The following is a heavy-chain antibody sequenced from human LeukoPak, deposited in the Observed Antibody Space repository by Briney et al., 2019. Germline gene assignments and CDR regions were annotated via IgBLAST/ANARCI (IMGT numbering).Heavy chain of an antibody. V-gene: IGHV3-30*02. J-gene: IGHJ6*03. Sequence: GGSLRLSCAASRFTFSSYGMHWVRQAPGKGLEWVAFIRYDGSNKYYADSVRGRFTISRDNSKNTLYLQMNSLRAEDTAVYYCARDGPIVTTINYYYYYMDVWGKGTTVTVSS. D-gene: IGHD5-12*01. CDR1: RFTFSSYG. CDR2: IRYDGSNK. CDR3: ARDGPIVTTINYYYYYMDV.